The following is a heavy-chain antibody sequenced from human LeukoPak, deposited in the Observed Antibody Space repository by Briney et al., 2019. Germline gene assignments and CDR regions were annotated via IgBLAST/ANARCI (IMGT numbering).Heavy chain of an antibody. Sequence: PSETLSLTCTVSGGSISSSSYYWGWIRQPPGKGLEWIGSIYYSGSTYYNPSLKSRVTISVDTSKNQFSLKLSSVTAADTAVYYCARRVRDIVVVPAVQRFAFDIWGQGTMVTVSS. V-gene: IGHV4-39*07. J-gene: IGHJ3*02. CDR1: GGSISSSSYY. CDR2: IYYSGST. CDR3: ARRVRDIVVVPAVQRFAFDI. D-gene: IGHD2-2*01.